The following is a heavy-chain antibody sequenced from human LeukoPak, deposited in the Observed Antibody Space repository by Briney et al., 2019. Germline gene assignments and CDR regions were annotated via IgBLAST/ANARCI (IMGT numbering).Heavy chain of an antibody. V-gene: IGHV1-2*04. J-gene: IGHJ5*02. CDR1: GYTFTGYY. CDR2: INPNSGGT. D-gene: IGHD5-12*01. Sequence: ASVKVSCKASGYTFTGYYLHWVRQAPGQGLEWMGWINPNSGGTNYAQKFQGWVTMTRDTSISTAYMELSRLRSDDTAVYYCARAHKDIVATPTWFDPWGQGTLVTVSS. CDR3: ARAHKDIVATPTWFDP.